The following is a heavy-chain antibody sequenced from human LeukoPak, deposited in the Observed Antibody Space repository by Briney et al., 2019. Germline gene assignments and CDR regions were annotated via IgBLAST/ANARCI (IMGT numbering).Heavy chain of an antibody. J-gene: IGHJ1*01. D-gene: IGHD3-22*01. V-gene: IGHV4-34*01. Sequence: PSETLSLTCAVYGGSFSGYYWSWIRQPPGKGLEWIGEINHSGSTNYNPSLKSRVTISVDTSKNQFSLKLSSVTAADTTVYYCARPRRYYYDSSGYHRAEYFQHWGQGTLVTVSS. CDR3: ARPRRYYYDSSGYHRAEYFQH. CDR2: INHSGST. CDR1: GGSFSGYY.